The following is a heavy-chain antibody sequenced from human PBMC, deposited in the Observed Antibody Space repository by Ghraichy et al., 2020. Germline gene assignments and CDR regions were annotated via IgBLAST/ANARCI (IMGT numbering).Heavy chain of an antibody. CDR1: GGSFSGYY. CDR3: ARGRAFSDYCGGDCPLFDY. V-gene: IGHV4-34*01. CDR2: INHSGST. J-gene: IGHJ4*01. Sequence: SETLSLTCAVYGGSFSGYYWSWIRQPPGKGLEWIGEINHSGSTNYNPSHKSRVTISVDTSKNQFSLKLSSVTAADTAVYYCARGRAFSDYCGGDCPLFDYWGHAPLLTVSS. D-gene: IGHD2-21*02.